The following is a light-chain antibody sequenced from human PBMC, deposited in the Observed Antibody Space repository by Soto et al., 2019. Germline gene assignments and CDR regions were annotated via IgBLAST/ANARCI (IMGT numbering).Light chain of an antibody. V-gene: IGLV1-40*01. CDR1: SSNIGAGYD. CDR2: GNS. CDR3: QSYDSSLSGWV. Sequence: QAVVTQPPSVSGAPGQRVTISCTESSSNIGAGYDVHWYQQLPGTAPKLLIYGNSNRPSGVPDRFSGSKSGTSASLDITGLQAEDEADYDCQSYDSSLSGWVFGGGTKLTV. J-gene: IGLJ3*02.